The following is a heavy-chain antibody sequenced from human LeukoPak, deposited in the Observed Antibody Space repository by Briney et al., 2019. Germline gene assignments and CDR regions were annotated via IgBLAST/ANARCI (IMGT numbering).Heavy chain of an antibody. CDR2: TSSSSSYK. J-gene: IGHJ4*02. Sequence: SGGSLRLYCAASGFTFSSYSMNWVRQAPGKGLEWVSSTSSSSSYKYYADSVKGRFTISRDNAKNSLYLQMNSLGAEDTAVYYCAREKYDILTGYSPYFFDYWGQGTLVTVSS. CDR1: GFTFSSYS. V-gene: IGHV3-21*01. D-gene: IGHD3-9*01. CDR3: AREKYDILTGYSPYFFDY.